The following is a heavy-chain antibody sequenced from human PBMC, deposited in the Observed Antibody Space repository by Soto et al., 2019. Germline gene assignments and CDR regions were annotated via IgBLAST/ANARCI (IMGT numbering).Heavy chain of an antibody. CDR3: ARTNYHFDL. CDR1: GFTFSGYR. D-gene: IGHD3-10*01. CDR2: INSDGSST. Sequence: PWGSLRLSCAASGFTFSGYRMHWVRQAPGKGLVWVSRINSDGSSTDYADSVRGRFTISRDNAKNTLHLQMDSLRAEDTAVYYCARTNYHFDLWGQGTPVTVSS. V-gene: IGHV3-74*01. J-gene: IGHJ4*02.